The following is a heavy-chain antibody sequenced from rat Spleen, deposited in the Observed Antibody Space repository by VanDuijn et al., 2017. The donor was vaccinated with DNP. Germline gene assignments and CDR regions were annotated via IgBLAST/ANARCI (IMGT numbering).Heavy chain of an antibody. V-gene: IGHV3-1*01. J-gene: IGHJ4*01. Sequence: EVQLQESGPGLVKPSQSLSLTCSVTGYSITSSYRWNWIRKFPGNKMVYIGHISYSGSTHYNPSLKSRISITRDTSKNQFFLQLRSVTTEDTATYYCARSVRATSYYAMDAWGQGTSVTVSS. CDR2: ISYSGST. CDR1: GYSITSSY. D-gene: IGHD1-3*01. CDR3: ARSVRATSYYAMDA.